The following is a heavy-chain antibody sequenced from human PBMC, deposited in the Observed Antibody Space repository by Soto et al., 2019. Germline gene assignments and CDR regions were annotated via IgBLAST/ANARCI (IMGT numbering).Heavy chain of an antibody. CDR1: GFTFSSYG. CDR2: ISYDGSNK. J-gene: IGHJ4*02. Sequence: XESLRLSCAASGFTFSSYGMYWVCQAPGKGLERVAGISYDGSNKYYADSAKDRCTISRDNSKNTLYLQMNSLRADATAAYYYARGSYSGVSSDVDYWGQGTLVTVSS. CDR3: ARGSYSGVSSDVDY. V-gene: IGHV3-30*03. D-gene: IGHD1-26*01.